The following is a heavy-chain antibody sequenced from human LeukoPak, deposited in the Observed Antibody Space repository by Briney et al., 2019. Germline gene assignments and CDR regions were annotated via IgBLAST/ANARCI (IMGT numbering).Heavy chain of an antibody. Sequence: PSETLSLTCTVSGVSISSGGYYWTWIRQRPGEALEWIGYIYHSGNTYYNPSLMSRIVLSVDTSKSQFSLKVTSVTAADTALYYCARVRKLPLEWDLIDFWGQGTLVTVS. V-gene: IGHV4-31*03. CDR3: ARVRKLPLEWDLIDF. D-gene: IGHD1-1*01. CDR1: GVSISSGGYY. CDR2: IYHSGNT. J-gene: IGHJ4*02.